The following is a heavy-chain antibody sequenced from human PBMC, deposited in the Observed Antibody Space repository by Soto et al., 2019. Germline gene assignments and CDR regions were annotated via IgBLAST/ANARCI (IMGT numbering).Heavy chain of an antibody. Sequence: GESLKISCKGSGYSFTSYWIGWVRQMPGKGLEWMGIIYPGDSDTRYSPSFQGQVTISADKSISTAYLQWSSLKASDTAMYYCARPRPRRDGYNSDAFDLWGQGTMVTVSS. CDR1: GYSFTSYW. V-gene: IGHV5-51*01. D-gene: IGHD5-12*01. CDR2: IYPGDSDT. CDR3: ARPRPRRDGYNSDAFDL. J-gene: IGHJ3*01.